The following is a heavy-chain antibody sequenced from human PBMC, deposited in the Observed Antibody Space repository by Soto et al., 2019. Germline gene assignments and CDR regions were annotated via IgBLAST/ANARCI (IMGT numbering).Heavy chain of an antibody. D-gene: IGHD6-19*01. CDR3: ARSRGIAVAGPNQYYFDY. V-gene: IGHV4-34*01. CDR1: GGSFSGYY. CDR2: INHSGST. Sequence: QVQLQQWGAGLLKPSETLSLTCAVYGGSFSGYYWSWIRQPPGKGLEWIGEINHSGSTNYNPSLKGRVTISVDTSKNQFSLKLSSVTAADTAVYYCARSRGIAVAGPNQYYFDYWGQGTLVTVSS. J-gene: IGHJ4*02.